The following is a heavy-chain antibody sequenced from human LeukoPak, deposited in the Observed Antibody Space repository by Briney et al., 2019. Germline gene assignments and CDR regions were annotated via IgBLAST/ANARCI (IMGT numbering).Heavy chain of an antibody. J-gene: IGHJ4*02. CDR2: IWYDGSNK. V-gene: IGHV3-33*01. D-gene: IGHD3-22*01. CDR3: ARGSLYDSSGYYYFDY. Sequence: PGGSLRLSCAASGFTFSSYGMHWVRQAPGKGLEWVAGIWYDGSNKYYADSVKGRFTISRDNSKNTLYLQMNSLRAEDTAVYYCARGSLYDSSGYYYFDYWGQGTLVTVSS. CDR1: GFTFSSYG.